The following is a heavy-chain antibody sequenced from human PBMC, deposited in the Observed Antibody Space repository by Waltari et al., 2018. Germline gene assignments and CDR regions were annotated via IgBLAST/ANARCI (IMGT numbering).Heavy chain of an antibody. CDR1: SIIFGAYG. CDR2: MSYDGSDK. V-gene: IGHV3-30*03. J-gene: IGHJ4*02. Sequence: QVQLVESGGGVVQPGGSLRITCGASSIIFGAYGIGWVRQAPGKGLEWVTFMSYDGSDKYYADSVKGRFTISRDNSKNSLYLQMNSLRAEDTAVYYCARDRGQLVGYWGQGTLVTVSS. D-gene: IGHD6-6*01. CDR3: ARDRGQLVGY.